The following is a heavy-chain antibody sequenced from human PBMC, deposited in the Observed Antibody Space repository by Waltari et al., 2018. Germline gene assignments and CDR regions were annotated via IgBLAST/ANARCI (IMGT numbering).Heavy chain of an antibody. V-gene: IGHV1-46*01. D-gene: IGHD2-15*01. CDR1: GYTFTNYY. CDR3: GRDDIHAEGSADFDY. Sequence: QVQLVQSGPEVQKSGASVKLSCKASGYTFTNYYIHWVRQAPGQGLEWMGIINPSDGWTHDARNFQGRITVTGDTSTRIVYMELSSLRSEDTAVYYCGRDDIHAEGSADFDYWGQGTLVTVSS. CDR2: INPSDGWT. J-gene: IGHJ4*02.